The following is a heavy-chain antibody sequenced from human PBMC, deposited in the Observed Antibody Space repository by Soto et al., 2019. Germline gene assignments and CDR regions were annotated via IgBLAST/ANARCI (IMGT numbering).Heavy chain of an antibody. CDR1: GFTVSSNY. V-gene: IGHV3-66*01. CDR3: ARDRIPTGMDV. Sequence: EVQLVESGGGLVQPGGSLRLSCAASGFTVSSNYMSWVRQAPGKGLEWVSVIYSGGSTYYADSVKGRFTITRDNSKNTLYLQMNSLRAEDTAVYYCARDRIPTGMDVWGQGTTVTVSS. J-gene: IGHJ6*02. CDR2: IYSGGST.